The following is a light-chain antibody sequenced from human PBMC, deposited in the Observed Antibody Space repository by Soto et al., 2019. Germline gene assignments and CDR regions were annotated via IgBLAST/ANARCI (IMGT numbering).Light chain of an antibody. CDR2: DAS. CDR1: QSLSSSF. J-gene: IGKJ1*01. CDR3: QQRSIWPPWT. V-gene: IGKV3D-20*02. Sequence: EIVLTRSPGTLSLSPGERAILSCRASQSLSSSFLAWYQQKPGQAPRLLIYDASVRATGVPARFSGSGSGTDFSLTISSLEPEDFAIYYCQQRSIWPPWTFGQGTKVDI.